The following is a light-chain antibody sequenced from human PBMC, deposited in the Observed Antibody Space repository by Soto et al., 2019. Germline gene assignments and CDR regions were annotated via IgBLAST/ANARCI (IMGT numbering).Light chain of an antibody. CDR2: NSY. CDR1: SSNIGSKT. J-gene: IGLJ1*01. Sequence: QSVLTQPPSASGIPGQRVTISCSGSSSNIGSKTVNWYQQLPGTVPKLLIYNSYQRPSGVPDRFSASKSGTSASLAISGLQSEDEADYYCSSWDASLNGYVFGTGTKLTVL. V-gene: IGLV1-44*01. CDR3: SSWDASLNGYV.